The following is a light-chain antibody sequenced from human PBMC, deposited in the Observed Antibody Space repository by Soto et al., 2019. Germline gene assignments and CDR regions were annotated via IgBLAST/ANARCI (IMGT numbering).Light chain of an antibody. CDR3: QQRKYWPPLT. CDR1: QSVSSSY. CDR2: GAS. Sequence: EIVLTQSPGTLSLSPGERATLSCRASQSVSSSYLAWYQQKPGQAPRLLIYGASSRATGIPARFSGSGSGTDFTLTISSLEPEDFAVYYCQQRKYWPPLTFGQGTRLE. V-gene: IGKV3D-20*02. J-gene: IGKJ5*01.